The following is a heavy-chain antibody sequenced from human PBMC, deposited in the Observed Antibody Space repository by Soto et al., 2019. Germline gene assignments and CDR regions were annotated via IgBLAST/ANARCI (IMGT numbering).Heavy chain of an antibody. D-gene: IGHD3-22*01. J-gene: IGHJ4*02. Sequence: PWETLSLTCTVSGDSISSSNYYWGRIRRPPGKGLEWIGTIFYNLDTYYNPSLKSRLSISIDTSKNRFSLKLRSVTAADTAVYYCARQVDSSGYFYEFDHWGQGTLVTVSS. V-gene: IGHV4-39*01. CDR1: GDSISSSNYY. CDR2: IFYNLDT. CDR3: ARQVDSSGYFYEFDH.